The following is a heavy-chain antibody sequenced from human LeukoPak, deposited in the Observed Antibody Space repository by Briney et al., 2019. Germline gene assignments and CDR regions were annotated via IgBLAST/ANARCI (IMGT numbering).Heavy chain of an antibody. J-gene: IGHJ5*02. CDR1: GYSINNYW. V-gene: IGHV5-51*01. CDR2: IYPADSDI. D-gene: IGHD2-15*01. Sequence: GESLKISCKGSGYSINNYWIAWVRQMPGKGLEWMGIIYPADSDIRYSPSFQGQVTISADKSISTADLQWNSLEASDTAMYYCARQEYCSGASCYTWFDPWGQGTLVTVSS. CDR3: ARQEYCSGASCYTWFDP.